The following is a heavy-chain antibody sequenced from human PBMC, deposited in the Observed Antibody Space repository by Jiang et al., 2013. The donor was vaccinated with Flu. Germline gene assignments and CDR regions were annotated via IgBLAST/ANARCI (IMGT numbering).Heavy chain of an antibody. V-gene: IGHV4-4*02. J-gene: IGHJ4*02. CDR2: IYHSGST. CDR3: AKSYATSDYYFDY. Sequence: GPGLVKPSGTLSLTCAVSGGSISSSNWWSWVRQPPGKGLEWIGEIYHSGSTNYNPSLKSRVTISVDKSKNQFSLKLSSVTAADTAVYYCAKSYATSDYYFDYWGQGTLVTVSS. CDR1: GGSISSSNW.